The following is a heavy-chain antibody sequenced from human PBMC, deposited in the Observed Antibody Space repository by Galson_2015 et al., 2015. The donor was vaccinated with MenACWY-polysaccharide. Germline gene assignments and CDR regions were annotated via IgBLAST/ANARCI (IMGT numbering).Heavy chain of an antibody. J-gene: IGHJ5*02. D-gene: IGHD2-15*01. Sequence: SLRLSWAASGFTFSTYWMHWVRHAPGKGLVWVSRINADGSATDYADSVRGRFTISRDNAENTLYLEMNSLRAEDTAVYYCTKAGAKYCRGSSCYFNWFDPWGQGTLVTVSS. CDR2: INADGSAT. CDR1: GFTFSTYW. CDR3: TKAGAKYCRGSSCYFNWFDP. V-gene: IGHV3-74*01.